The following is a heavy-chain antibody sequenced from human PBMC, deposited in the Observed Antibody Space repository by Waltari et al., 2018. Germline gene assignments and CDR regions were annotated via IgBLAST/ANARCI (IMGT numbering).Heavy chain of an antibody. CDR2: ISGSGGST. D-gene: IGHD2-15*01. CDR1: GFTFSSYA. CDR3: AKAEGSYCSGGSCQLYWYFDL. V-gene: IGHV3-23*01. J-gene: IGHJ2*01. Sequence: EVQLLESGGGLVQPGGSLRLSCAASGFTFSSYAMSWVRQAPGKGLEWVSAISGSGGSTYYADSVKGRFTISRDNSKNTLYLQMNSLRAEDTAVYYCAKAEGSYCSGGSCQLYWYFDLWGRGTLVTVSS.